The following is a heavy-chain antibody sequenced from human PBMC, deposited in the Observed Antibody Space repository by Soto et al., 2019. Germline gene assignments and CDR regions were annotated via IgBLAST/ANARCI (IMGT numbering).Heavy chain of an antibody. V-gene: IGHV3-23*01. D-gene: IGHD5-18*01. J-gene: IGHJ4*02. Sequence: PGGSLRLSCAASGFTFSSYAMSWVRQAPGKGLEWVSAISDNGDSTYYADFADSVRGRFTISRDNSKNTLYLQMNSLRAEDTAVYYCAKDSLRGYTYGYWDYWGQGTQVTVYS. CDR3: AKDSLRGYTYGYWDY. CDR2: ISDNGDST. CDR1: GFTFSSYA.